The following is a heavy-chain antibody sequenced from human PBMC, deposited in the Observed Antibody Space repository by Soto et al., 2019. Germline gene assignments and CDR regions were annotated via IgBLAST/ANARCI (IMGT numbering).Heavy chain of an antibody. D-gene: IGHD2-2*01. CDR3: ARASAGPFIVVVPADPGHGYYMDV. J-gene: IGHJ6*03. CDR2: ISSSSSTI. Sequence: GGSLRLSCAASGFTFSSYSMNWVRQAPGKGLEWVSYISSSSSTIYYADSVKGRFTISRDNAKNSLYLQMNSLRAEDTAVYYCARASAGPFIVVVPADPGHGYYMDVWGKGTTVTVSS. V-gene: IGHV3-48*01. CDR1: GFTFSSYS.